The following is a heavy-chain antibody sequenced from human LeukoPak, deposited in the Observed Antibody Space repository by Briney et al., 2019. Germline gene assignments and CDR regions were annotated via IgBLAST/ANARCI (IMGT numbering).Heavy chain of an antibody. V-gene: IGHV3-23*01. CDR1: GFTFSSYA. D-gene: IGHD1-26*01. CDR2: ISGSGGST. Sequence: GGSLRLSCAASGFTFSSYAMSWVRQAPGKGLEWVSAISGSGGSTYYADSVKSRFTISRDNSKNTLYLQMNSLRAEDTAVYYCAKDRRIVGATGHFDYWGQGTLVTVSS. J-gene: IGHJ4*02. CDR3: AKDRRIVGATGHFDY.